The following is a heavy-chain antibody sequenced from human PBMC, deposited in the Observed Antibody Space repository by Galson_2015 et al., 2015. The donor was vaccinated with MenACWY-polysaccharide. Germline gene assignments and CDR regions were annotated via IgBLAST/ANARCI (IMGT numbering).Heavy chain of an antibody. CDR2: IWSDGKAI. CDR3: TRGVYYDSSGYYYELNY. Sequence: SLRLSCAASGFRFNDYGMHWVRQAPGKGLEWVAVIWSDGKAIYYADSVKGRFIISRDNSHNTLYLQMSSLRAEDTAVYFCTRGVYYDSSGYYYELNYWGQGTLVTVSS. J-gene: IGHJ4*02. V-gene: IGHV3-33*01. D-gene: IGHD3-22*01. CDR1: GFRFNDYG.